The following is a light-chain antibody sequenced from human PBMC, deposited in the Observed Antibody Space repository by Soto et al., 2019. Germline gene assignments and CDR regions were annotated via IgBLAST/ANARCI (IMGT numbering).Light chain of an antibody. J-gene: IGKJ5*01. V-gene: IGKV3-15*01. CDR1: QDVSSN. CDR3: QQYNNWLT. CDR2: GAS. Sequence: IVLTQSPATLSVSPGDRSTLSCKASQDVSSNLAWYQQKPGQAPRLLIYGASTRETGIPARFSGSGSGTEFTLTISSLQSEDVAVYYCQQYNNWLTFGQGTRLEI.